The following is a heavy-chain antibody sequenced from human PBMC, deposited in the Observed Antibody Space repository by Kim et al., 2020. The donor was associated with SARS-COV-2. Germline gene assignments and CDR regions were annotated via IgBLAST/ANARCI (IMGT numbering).Heavy chain of an antibody. CDR3: ARVAGRDIAAAGIGWFDP. J-gene: IGHJ5*02. CDR1: GYSISSGYY. V-gene: IGHV4-38-2*02. Sequence: SETLSLTCTVSGYSISSGYYWGWIRQPPGKGLEWIGSIYHSGSTYYNPSLKSRVTISVDTSKNQFSLKLSSVTAADTAVYYCARVAGRDIAAAGIGWFDPWGQGTLVTVSS. D-gene: IGHD6-13*01. CDR2: IYHSGST.